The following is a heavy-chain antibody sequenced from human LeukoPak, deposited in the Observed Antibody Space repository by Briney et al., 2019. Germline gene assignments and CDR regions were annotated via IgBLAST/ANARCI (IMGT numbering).Heavy chain of an antibody. D-gene: IGHD2-15*01. V-gene: IGHV4-39*07. CDR1: GAYISVNNYY. CDR2: INYSGTT. J-gene: IGHJ4*02. Sequence: SETLSLTCTVSGAYISVNNYYWAWIRQSPGKGLEWIGSINYSGTTYYNPSLNSRVTISVDTSKNQFSLKVTSVTAADTAVYYCARGGGGSSRFDYWGQGALVTVSS. CDR3: ARGGGGSSRFDY.